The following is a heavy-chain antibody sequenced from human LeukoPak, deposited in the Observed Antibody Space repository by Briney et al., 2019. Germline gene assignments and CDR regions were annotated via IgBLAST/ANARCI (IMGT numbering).Heavy chain of an antibody. D-gene: IGHD3-16*01. V-gene: IGHV3-7*04. CDR3: ARSAGEIYYYYGMDV. Sequence: GGSLRLSCAASGFTFSSYWMHWVRQAPGKGLQWVANINQDGSEMYYVDSVKGRFTISRDNAKNSLYLQMNSLRAEDTAAYYCARSAGEIYYYYGMDVWGQGTTVTVSS. CDR2: INQDGSEM. CDR1: GFTFSSYW. J-gene: IGHJ6*02.